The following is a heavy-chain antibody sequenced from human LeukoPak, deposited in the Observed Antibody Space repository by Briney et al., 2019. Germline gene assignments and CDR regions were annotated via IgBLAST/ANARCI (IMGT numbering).Heavy chain of an antibody. J-gene: IGHJ5*02. V-gene: IGHV3-48*03. CDR2: ISSSGSTI. Sequence: PGGSLRLSCVASGFSFSSYEMNWVRQSPGKGLEGVSYISSSGSTIYYADSVKGRFTISRDNAKNSLYLQMNTLSAEDTAVYYCARGQQGGLATSRNSLDPWGQGTLVTVSS. D-gene: IGHD6-13*01. CDR1: GFSFSSYE. CDR3: ARGQQGGLATSRNSLDP.